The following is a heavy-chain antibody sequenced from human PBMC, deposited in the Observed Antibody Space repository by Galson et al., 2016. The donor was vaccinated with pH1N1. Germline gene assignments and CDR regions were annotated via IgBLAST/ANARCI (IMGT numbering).Heavy chain of an antibody. CDR1: GGSLNGNY. CDR2: IYYIGNT. CDR3: ARHGPGYSQQY. Sequence: SETLSLTCAVYGGSLNGNYWSWARQPPGQGLEWVGQIYYIGNTKYNPYLASRVTISLDTTKNQFSLMMNSMTAADTAVYYCARHGPGYSQQYWGQGTLVTVSS. D-gene: IGHD5-12*01. V-gene: IGHV4-34*01. J-gene: IGHJ4*02.